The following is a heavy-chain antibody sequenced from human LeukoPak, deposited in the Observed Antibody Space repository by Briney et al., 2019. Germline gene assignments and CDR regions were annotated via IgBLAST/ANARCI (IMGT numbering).Heavy chain of an antibody. CDR3: ACGYSGYAR. Sequence: SETLSLTCTVSGGSISRSSRYWGWIRQPPGKGLEWIGSIFYSGNTYDNPSLKSRVTISVDTSKNQFSLKLSSVTAADTAVYYCACGYSGYARWGQGTLVTVSS. CDR2: IFYSGNT. V-gene: IGHV4-39*07. D-gene: IGHD5-12*01. J-gene: IGHJ4*02. CDR1: GGSISRSSRY.